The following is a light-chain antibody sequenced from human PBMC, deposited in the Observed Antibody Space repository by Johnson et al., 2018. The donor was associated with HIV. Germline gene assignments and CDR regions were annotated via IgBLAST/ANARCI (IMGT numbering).Light chain of an antibody. Sequence: SVLTQPPSVSAAPGQKVTISCSGSSSNIGNNYVSWYQQLPGTAPKLLIYENNKRPSGIPDRFSGSKSGTSTTLGITGLQTGDEADYYCGTWDSSLNSYVCGTGTKVSVL. CDR3: GTWDSSLNSYV. J-gene: IGLJ1*01. CDR2: ENN. CDR1: SSNIGNNY. V-gene: IGLV1-51*02.